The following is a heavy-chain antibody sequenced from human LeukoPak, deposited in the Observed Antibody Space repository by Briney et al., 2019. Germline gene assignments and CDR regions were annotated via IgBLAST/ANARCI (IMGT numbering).Heavy chain of an antibody. D-gene: IGHD4-17*01. V-gene: IGHV4-39*07. Sequence: SETLSLTCTVSGGSISSYYWGWIRQPPGKGLEWIGSIYYSGSTYYHPSLKSRVTISVDTSKNQFSLRLSSVTAADTAVYYCARDHPTVIGAFDIWGQGTMVTVSS. CDR2: IYYSGST. CDR1: GGSISSYY. CDR3: ARDHPTVIGAFDI. J-gene: IGHJ3*02.